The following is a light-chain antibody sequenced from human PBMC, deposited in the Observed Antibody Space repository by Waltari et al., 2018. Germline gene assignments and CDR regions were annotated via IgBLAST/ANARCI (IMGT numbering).Light chain of an antibody. CDR1: QSISSY. Sequence: DIQMTQSPSSLSASVGDRVTITCRASQSISSYLNWSQQKPGKDPKLLIYAASSLQSGVPSRFSGSGSGTDFTLTISSLQPEDFATYYCQQSYSTPVTFGQGTKLEIK. CDR3: QQSYSTPVT. CDR2: AAS. J-gene: IGKJ2*01. V-gene: IGKV1-39*01.